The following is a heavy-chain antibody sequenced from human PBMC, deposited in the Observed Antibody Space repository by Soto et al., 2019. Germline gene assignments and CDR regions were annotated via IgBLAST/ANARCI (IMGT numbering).Heavy chain of an antibody. CDR3: AKDLTQWLQVGQFDS. J-gene: IGHJ4*02. CDR2: IYHSGST. CDR1: GGSISSGGYS. V-gene: IGHV4-30-2*01. D-gene: IGHD6-19*01. Sequence: PSETLSLTCAVSGGSISSGGYSWSWIRQPPGKGLEWIGYIYHSGSTYYNPSLKGRFTISRDNAKNSLYLQMNSLRAEDTALYYCAKDLTQWLQVGQFDSWGQGTPVTVSS.